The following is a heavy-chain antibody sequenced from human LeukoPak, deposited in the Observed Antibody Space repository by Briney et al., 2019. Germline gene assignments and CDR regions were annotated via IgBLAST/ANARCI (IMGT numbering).Heavy chain of an antibody. J-gene: IGHJ4*02. D-gene: IGHD3-10*01. CDR1: GGSIGSYY. CDR2: IHDSGDT. V-gene: IGHV4-59*08. CDR3: ARYLYDAGPFYL. Sequence: PSETLSLTCAVSGGSIGSYYWGWIRQSPEKGLEWIGFIHDSGDTKYNPSLKSRVTTSLDMSKNQFSLTLTSVTAADTAIYYCARYLYDAGPFYLWGQGNLVTVSS.